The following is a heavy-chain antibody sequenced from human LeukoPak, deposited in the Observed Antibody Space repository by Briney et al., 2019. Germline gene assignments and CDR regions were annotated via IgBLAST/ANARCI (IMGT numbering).Heavy chain of an antibody. Sequence: SETLSLTCTVSGGSISSYYWSWIRQPAGKGLEWIGRIYTSGSTNYNPSLKSRVTMSVDTSKNQFSLKLSSVTAADTAVYYCARDRDDGSGSYYKVDGYYYYMDVWGKGTTVTVSS. J-gene: IGHJ6*03. CDR2: IYTSGST. D-gene: IGHD3-10*01. CDR1: GGSISSYY. CDR3: ARDRDDGSGSYYKVDGYYYYMDV. V-gene: IGHV4-4*07.